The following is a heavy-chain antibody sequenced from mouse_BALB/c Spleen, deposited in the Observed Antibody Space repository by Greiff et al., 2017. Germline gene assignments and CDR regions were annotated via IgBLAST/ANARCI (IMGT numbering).Heavy chain of an antibody. J-gene: IGHJ4*01. CDR1: GYSITRDYA. V-gene: IGHV3-2*02. CDR3: AREDQRVDYYDMDY. Sequence: VQLKESGPGLVKPSQSLSLTCTVTGYSITRDYAWNWIRQFPGNKLEWMGYISYSGSTSYNPSLKSRISITRNTSKNQFFLQLNSVTTEDTATYCCAREDQRVDYYDMDYWGQGTSVTVSS. CDR2: ISYSGST.